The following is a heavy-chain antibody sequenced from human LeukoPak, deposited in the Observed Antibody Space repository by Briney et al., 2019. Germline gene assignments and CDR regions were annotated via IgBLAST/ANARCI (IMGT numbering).Heavy chain of an antibody. J-gene: IGHJ3*02. D-gene: IGHD2-15*01. CDR1: GFTFSSYA. Sequence: GRSLTLSCAVSGFTFSSYAMSWVRQPPGKGLEWVSAISGSGGSTYYADSVKGRLTISRDNSKSTLYLQMNSLRAEDTAVYYCAKGVYRGWWSFNGDAFDIWGQGTMVTVSS. V-gene: IGHV3-23*01. CDR2: ISGSGGST. CDR3: AKGVYRGWWSFNGDAFDI.